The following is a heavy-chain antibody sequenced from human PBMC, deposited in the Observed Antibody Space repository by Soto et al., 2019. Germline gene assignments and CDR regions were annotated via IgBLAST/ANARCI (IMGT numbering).Heavy chain of an antibody. D-gene: IGHD2-15*01. CDR1: GYTFTSYA. V-gene: IGHV1-3*01. Sequence: ASVKVSCKASGYTFTSYAMHWVRQAPGQRLEWMGWINAGNGNTKYSQKFQGRVTITRDTSASTAYMELSTLRSEDTAVYYCARGPGGPDGPGDYWGQGTLVTVSS. J-gene: IGHJ4*02. CDR2: INAGNGNT. CDR3: ARGPGGPDGPGDY.